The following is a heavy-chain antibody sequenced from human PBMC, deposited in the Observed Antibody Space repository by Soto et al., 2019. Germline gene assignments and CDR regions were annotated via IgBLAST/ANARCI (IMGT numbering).Heavy chain of an antibody. V-gene: IGHV3-30*03. CDR3: ARNDKFVFDI. J-gene: IGHJ3*02. CDR1: GFTFSSYG. CDR2: ISYDGSNR. D-gene: IGHD3-9*01. Sequence: GGSLRLSCAASGFTFSSYGMHWVRQAPGKGLEWVALISYDGSNRYYSDSVKGRITISRDNSKNTLYLQMNSLRAEDTAVYYCARNDKFVFDIWGQGTMVTVSS.